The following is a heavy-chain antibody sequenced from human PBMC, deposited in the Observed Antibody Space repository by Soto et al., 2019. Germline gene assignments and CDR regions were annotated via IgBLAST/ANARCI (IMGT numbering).Heavy chain of an antibody. CDR1: GGFTSTNNW. Sequence: TLSLTCAVSGGFTSTNNWWSWVRQPPGKGLEWMGDAYHSGSTEYNSSLKSRVSISVDKSKNQISLKLTSATAADTAVYYCARSPPSSYYGGSGTFVYWGQGTLVTVSS. V-gene: IGHV4-4*02. D-gene: IGHD3-10*01. CDR2: AYHSGST. CDR3: ARSPPSSYYGGSGTFVY. J-gene: IGHJ4*02.